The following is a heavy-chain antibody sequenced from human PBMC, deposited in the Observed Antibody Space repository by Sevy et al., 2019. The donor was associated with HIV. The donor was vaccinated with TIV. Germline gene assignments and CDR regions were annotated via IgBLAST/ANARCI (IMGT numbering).Heavy chain of an antibody. V-gene: IGHV3-7*01. CDR3: AGENVAVPAYY. CDR1: TFTFRNYW. Sequence: GGSLRLSCAASTFTFRNYWMSWVRQAPGRGLEWAANIKQDGSETYYIDSVKGRFTVSRDNARNSLYLQMDNLRVEDTGVYYCAGENVAVPAYYWGQGTLVTVSS. D-gene: IGHD6-19*01. J-gene: IGHJ4*02. CDR2: IKQDGSET.